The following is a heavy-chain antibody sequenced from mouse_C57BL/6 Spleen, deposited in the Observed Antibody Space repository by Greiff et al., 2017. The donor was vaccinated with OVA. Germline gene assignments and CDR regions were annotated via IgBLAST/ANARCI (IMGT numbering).Heavy chain of an antibody. CDR1: GYTFTSYW. Sequence: QVQLKQSGAELVKPGASVKLSCKASGYTFTSYWMQWVKQRPGQGLEWIGEIDPSDSYTNYNQKFKGKATLTVDTSSSTAYMQLSSLTSEDSAVYYCARLTVYWYFDVWGTGTTVTVSS. CDR3: ARLTVYWYFDV. J-gene: IGHJ1*03. V-gene: IGHV1-50*01. CDR2: IDPSDSYT. D-gene: IGHD4-1*01.